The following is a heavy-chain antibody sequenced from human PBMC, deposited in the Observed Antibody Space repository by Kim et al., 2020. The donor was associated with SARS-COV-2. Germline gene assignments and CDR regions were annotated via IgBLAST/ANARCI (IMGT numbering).Heavy chain of an antibody. Sequence: YNPSLQSRVTISVDKSKNQFSLKLSSVTAADTAVYYCARAYSSGWYFDLWGRGTLVTVSS. J-gene: IGHJ2*01. D-gene: IGHD6-19*01. CDR3: ARAYSSGWYFDL. V-gene: IGHV4-31*02.